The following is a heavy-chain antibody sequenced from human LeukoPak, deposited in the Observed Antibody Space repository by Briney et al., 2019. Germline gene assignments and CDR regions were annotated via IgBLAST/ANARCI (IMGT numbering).Heavy chain of an antibody. D-gene: IGHD3-22*01. CDR2: ISAYNGNT. CDR1: GYTFTSYG. Sequence: GASVKVSCKASGYTFTSYGISWVRQAPGQGLEWMGWISAYNGNTNYAQKLQDRVTTTTDTSTSTAYMELRSLRSDDTAVYYCARTNVYYYASSDYYPYFDYWAQGTLVTVSS. CDR3: ARTNVYYYASSDYYPYFDY. J-gene: IGHJ4*02. V-gene: IGHV1-18*01.